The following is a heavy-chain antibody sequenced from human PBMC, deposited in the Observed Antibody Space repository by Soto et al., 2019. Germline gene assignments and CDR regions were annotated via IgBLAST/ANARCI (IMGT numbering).Heavy chain of an antibody. D-gene: IGHD1-1*01. V-gene: IGHV3-11*06. CDR3: ARSGDNYNRLDY. CDR1: GFTFIDYY. CDR2: SSNSGTFS. J-gene: IGHJ4*02. Sequence: PGGSLRLSCEGSGFTFIDYYISWIRQAPGKGLEWISYSSNSGTFSRYADSVKGRFSISRDNTKNLLYLQMNSLRAEDTAVYYCARSGDNYNRLDYWGQGTPVPVSS.